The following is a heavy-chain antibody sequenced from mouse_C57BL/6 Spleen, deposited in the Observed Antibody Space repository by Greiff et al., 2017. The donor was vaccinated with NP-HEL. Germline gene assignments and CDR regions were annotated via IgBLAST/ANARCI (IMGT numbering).Heavy chain of an antibody. CDR2: IYPGSGST. J-gene: IGHJ1*03. D-gene: IGHD1-1*01. V-gene: IGHV1-26*01. Sequence: EVKLQQSGPELVKPGASVKISCKASGYTFTDYYMNWVKQSHGKSLEWIGDIYPGSGSTNYNEKFKSKATLTVDTSSSTAYMQLSSLTSEDSAVYYCARGRLGYYGSNWYFDVWGTGTTVTVSS. CDR1: GYTFTDYY. CDR3: ARGRLGYYGSNWYFDV.